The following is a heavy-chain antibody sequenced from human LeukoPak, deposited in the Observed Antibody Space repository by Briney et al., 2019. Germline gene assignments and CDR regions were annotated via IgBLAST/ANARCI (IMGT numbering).Heavy chain of an antibody. Sequence: ASVKVSCKASGYSFTAYSLHWVRQAPGQGLEWMGWVTPYNGGTNYARKFQGRVAMTSDTSISTIYLEMRGLRSDDSALYYCAREMDRAIGNYFDSWGQGTLVTVSS. CDR3: AREMDRAIGNYFDS. V-gene: IGHV1-2*02. CDR1: GYSFTAYS. D-gene: IGHD5-18*01. J-gene: IGHJ4*02. CDR2: VTPYNGGT.